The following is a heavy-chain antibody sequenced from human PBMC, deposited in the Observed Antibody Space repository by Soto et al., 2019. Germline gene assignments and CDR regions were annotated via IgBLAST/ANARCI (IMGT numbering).Heavy chain of an antibody. Sequence: GESLKISCNGSGYSFTSYCIGLVLQMPGKGLEWMGIIYPGDSDTRYSPSFQGQVTISADKSISTAYLQWSSLKASDTAMYYCARLRDGSGSYFDYWGQGTLVTVSS. J-gene: IGHJ4*02. CDR2: IYPGDSDT. CDR1: GYSFTSYC. V-gene: IGHV5-51*01. D-gene: IGHD3-10*01. CDR3: ARLRDGSGSYFDY.